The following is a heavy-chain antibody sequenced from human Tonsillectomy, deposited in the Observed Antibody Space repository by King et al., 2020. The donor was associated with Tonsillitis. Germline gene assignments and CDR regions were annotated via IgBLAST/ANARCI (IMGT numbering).Heavy chain of an antibody. Sequence: VQLVESGGGVVQPGRSLRLSCAASGFTFSSYPIHWVRQAPGKGLEWVAVISYDGSNKYYADSVKGRFTISRDNSKNKLYLQMNSLRAEDTAVYYCARDGRELTVDYYFDSWGQGTLVTVSS. J-gene: IGHJ4*02. CDR1: GFTFSSYP. D-gene: IGHD7-27*01. CDR2: ISYDGSNK. V-gene: IGHV3-30-3*01. CDR3: ARDGRELTVDYYFDS.